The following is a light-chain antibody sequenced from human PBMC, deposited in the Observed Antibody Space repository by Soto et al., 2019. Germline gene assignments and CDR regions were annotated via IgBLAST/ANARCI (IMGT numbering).Light chain of an antibody. CDR1: QSFRGL. V-gene: IGKV3-11*01. J-gene: IGKJ5*01. Sequence: EVVLTQSPVTLSLSPGERATLSCRASQSFRGLLAWYQQKPGQAPRLLIYDAYNRATGIPPRFSGSGSGTDFTLTISSLEPEDSAVYYCQQRHMWPITVGQGTGLESK. CDR3: QQRHMWPIT. CDR2: DAY.